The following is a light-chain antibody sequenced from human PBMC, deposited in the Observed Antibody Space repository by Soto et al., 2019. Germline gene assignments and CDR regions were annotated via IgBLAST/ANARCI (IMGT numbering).Light chain of an antibody. V-gene: IGLV2-14*03. CDR3: SSYTSSSTWV. CDR1: SSNIGGYNY. CDR2: DVS. Sequence: QSVLTQPASVSGSPGQSITISCTGTSSNIGGYNYVSWYQQHPGKAPKLIIYDVSNRPSGVSNRFSGSKSDNTASLTISGLQAEDEADYHCSSYTSSSTWVFGTGTQLTVL. J-gene: IGLJ1*01.